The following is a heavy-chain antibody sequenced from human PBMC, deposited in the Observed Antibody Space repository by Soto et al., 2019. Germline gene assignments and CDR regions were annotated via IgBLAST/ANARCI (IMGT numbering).Heavy chain of an antibody. CDR1: GFTFSSYW. CDR3: AKSLSAIPGDS. V-gene: IGHV3-7*05. CDR2: IKQDGSEE. Sequence: EVQLVESGGGLVQSGGSLRLSCAASGFTFSSYWLSWVRQGPGKGPEWVANIKQDGSEEYYVDSVKGRLTISRDNAKNSLYLQRTSLRAEGTGVYRCAKSLSAIPGDSWGQGTLVTVSS. J-gene: IGHJ4*02.